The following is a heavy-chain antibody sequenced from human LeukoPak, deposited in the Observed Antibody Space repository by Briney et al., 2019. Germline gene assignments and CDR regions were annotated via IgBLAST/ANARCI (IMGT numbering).Heavy chain of an antibody. Sequence: SQTLSLTCVISGDSLSSKSAAWNWIRQSPSRGLEWLGRTYYRSKWHNDYTLSVNSRITINPDTSKNQFSLQLNSVTPEDMAVYYCARSAGHFDYWGQGTLVTVSS. CDR2: TYYRSKWHN. J-gene: IGHJ4*02. CDR1: GDSLSSKSAA. V-gene: IGHV6-1*01. CDR3: ARSAGHFDY.